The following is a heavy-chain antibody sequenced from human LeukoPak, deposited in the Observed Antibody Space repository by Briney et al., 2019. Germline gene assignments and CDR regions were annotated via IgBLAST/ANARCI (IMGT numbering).Heavy chain of an antibody. V-gene: IGHV3-74*01. Sequence: GGSLRLSCAASGFTFSSYAMSWVRQAPGKGLVWVSRINSDGSTTTYADSVKGRFTISRDNAKNTLYLQMNSLRAEDSAVYYCGGTYCSNGVCYRDDSFDIWGQGTPVTVSS. D-gene: IGHD2-8*01. J-gene: IGHJ3*02. CDR1: GFTFSSYA. CDR3: GGTYCSNGVCYRDDSFDI. CDR2: INSDGSTT.